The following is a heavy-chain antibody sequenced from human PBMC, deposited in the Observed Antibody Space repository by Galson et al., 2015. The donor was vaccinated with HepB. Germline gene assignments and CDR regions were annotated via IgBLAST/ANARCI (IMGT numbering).Heavy chain of an antibody. CDR2: IYHSGST. D-gene: IGHD3-9*01. J-gene: IGHJ5*02. CDR3: ARGSPSVTYYDILTGRGNWFDP. CDR1: GYSISSGYY. Sequence: SETLSLTCAVSGYSISSGYYWGWIRQPPGKGLEWIGSIYHSGSTYYNPSLKSRVTISVDTSKNQFSLKLSSVTAADTAVYYCARGSPSVTYYDILTGRGNWFDPWGQGTLVTVSS. V-gene: IGHV4-38-2*01.